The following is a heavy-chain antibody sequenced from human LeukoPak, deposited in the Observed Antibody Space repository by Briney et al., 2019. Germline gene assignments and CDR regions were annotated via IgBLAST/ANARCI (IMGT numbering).Heavy chain of an antibody. J-gene: IGHJ4*02. V-gene: IGHV3-23*01. CDR3: KTDPPGYLDY. CDR2: ISGSGGST. CDR1: GFTVTVNY. Sequence: GGSLRLSCAVSGFTVTVNYMSLVRQAPGKGLERVSAISGSGGSTYYADSVKGRFTISRDNSKNTLYLQMNSLRAEDTAVYYCKTDPPGYLDYWGQGTLVTVSS.